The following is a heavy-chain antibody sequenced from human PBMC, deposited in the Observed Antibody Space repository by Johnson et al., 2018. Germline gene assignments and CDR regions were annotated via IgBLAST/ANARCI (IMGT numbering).Heavy chain of an antibody. CDR1: GFTFSSYG. V-gene: IGHV3-33*01. J-gene: IGHJ3*02. D-gene: IGHD3-10*01. CDR2: IWYDGNNK. CDR3: GGGGAYYYGSGFDAFDI. Sequence: QVQLVESGGGVVQPGRSLRLSCAASGFTFSSYGMHWVRQAPGKGLEWVAVIWYDGNNKYYADSVKGRFTISRDNSKNTLYLQMNSLGAEDTAVYYCGGGGAYYYGSGFDAFDIWGQGTMVTVSS.